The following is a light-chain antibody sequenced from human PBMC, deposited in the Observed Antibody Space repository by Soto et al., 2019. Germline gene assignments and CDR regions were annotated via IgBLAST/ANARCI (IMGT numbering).Light chain of an antibody. V-gene: IGKV1-9*01. CDR1: QGISSY. J-gene: IGKJ3*01. CDR2: AAS. Sequence: DIQLTQSPSFLSASVGDRVTITCRASQGISSYLAWYQQKPGKAPKLLIYAASTLQSGVPSRFSGSGSGTEFTLTISSLQPEAFSTDDGQHLNSYPPTFGPGTKVYIK. CDR3: QHLNSYPPT.